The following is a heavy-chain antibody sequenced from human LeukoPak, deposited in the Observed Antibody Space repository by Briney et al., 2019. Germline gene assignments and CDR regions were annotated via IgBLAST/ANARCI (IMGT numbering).Heavy chain of an antibody. V-gene: IGHV5-51*01. CDR1: GYSFTSYW. D-gene: IGHD6-13*01. CDR2: IYPGDSDA. Sequence: GESLKISCKGSGYSFTSYWIGWVRQMPGKGLKWMGIIYPGDSDARYSPSFQGQVTISADKSISTAYLQWSSLKASDTAMYYCARLLRNIAAAVYYFDYWGQGTLVTGSS. CDR3: ARLLRNIAAAVYYFDY. J-gene: IGHJ4*02.